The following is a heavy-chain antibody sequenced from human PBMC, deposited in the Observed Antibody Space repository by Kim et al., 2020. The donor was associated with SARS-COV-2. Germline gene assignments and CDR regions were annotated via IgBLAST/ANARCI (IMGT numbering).Heavy chain of an antibody. V-gene: IGHV4-39*01. J-gene: IGHJ4*02. D-gene: IGHD3-9*01. CDR2: IYYSGST. Sequence: SETLSLTCTVSGGSITSSSYYWGWIRQPPGKGLEWIGSIYYSGSTDYNPSLNSRVTISVDTSKNQFSLKLSSVTAADTAVFYCVRQGIMTGYGYWGQGTLVTVSS. CDR3: VRQGIMTGYGY. CDR1: GGSITSSSYY.